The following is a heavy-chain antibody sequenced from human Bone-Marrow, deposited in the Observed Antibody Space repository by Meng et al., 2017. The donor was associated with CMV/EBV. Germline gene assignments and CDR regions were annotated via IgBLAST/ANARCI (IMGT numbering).Heavy chain of an antibody. V-gene: IGHV4-39*07. CDR2: IYHSGST. Sequence: SETLSLTCTVSGGSVSSGSYYWSWIRQPPGKGLEWIGSIYHSGSTYYNPSLKSRVTISVDTSKNQFSLKLSSVTAADTAVYYCARAHSSGWLREYYFDDWGQGTLVTGSS. J-gene: IGHJ4*02. D-gene: IGHD6-19*01. CDR3: ARAHSSGWLREYYFDD. CDR1: GGSVSSGSYY.